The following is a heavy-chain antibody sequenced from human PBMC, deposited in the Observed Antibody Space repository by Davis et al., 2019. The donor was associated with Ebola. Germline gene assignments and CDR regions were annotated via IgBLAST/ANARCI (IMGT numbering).Heavy chain of an antibody. D-gene: IGHD5-18*01. V-gene: IGHV1-69*06. J-gene: IGHJ4*02. CDR3: ARVRPYSYGYDY. Sequence: SVKVSCKASGGTFSSYAISWVRQAPGQGLEWMGGIIPIFGTANYAQKFQGRVTITADKSTSTAYMELSSLRSEDTAVYYCARVRPYSYGYDYWGQGTLVTVSS. CDR2: IIPIFGTA. CDR1: GGTFSSYA.